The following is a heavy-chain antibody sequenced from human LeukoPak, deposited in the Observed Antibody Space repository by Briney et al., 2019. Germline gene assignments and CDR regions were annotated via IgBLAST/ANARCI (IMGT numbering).Heavy chain of an antibody. V-gene: IGHV4-39*01. CDR3: ARNTFNWNSFDI. CDR2: IYYSGST. CDR1: GGSISSTSYY. D-gene: IGHD1-7*01. Sequence: SETLSLTCTVSGGSISSTSYYWGWIRQPPGKGLEWIGSIYYSGSTYYNPSLKSRVTISVDTSKNQFSLKPSSVTAADTAVYYCARNTFNWNSFDIWGHGTMVTVSS. J-gene: IGHJ3*02.